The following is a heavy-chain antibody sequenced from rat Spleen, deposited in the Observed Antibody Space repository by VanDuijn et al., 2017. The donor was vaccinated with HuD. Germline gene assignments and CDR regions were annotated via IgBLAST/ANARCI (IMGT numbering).Heavy chain of an antibody. Sequence: VQLVESGGGLVQPGKSLKLSCSASGFTFSSYGMHWIRQAPGKGLDWVAYISSSSGTVYADAVKCRFTISRDNAKNTLYLQLNRLKSEDTAIYYCARRDYYYSGDYFDYWGQGVMVTVSS. CDR3: ARRDYYYSGDYFDY. D-gene: IGHD1-1*01. CDR2: ISSSSGT. V-gene: IGHV5-62*01. CDR1: GFTFSSYG. J-gene: IGHJ2*01.